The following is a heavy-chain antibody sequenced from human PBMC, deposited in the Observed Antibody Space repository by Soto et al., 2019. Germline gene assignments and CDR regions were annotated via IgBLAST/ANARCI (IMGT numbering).Heavy chain of an antibody. CDR3: ARVEDSNAHYYYGMGV. CDR1: GFTFSSYA. V-gene: IGHV3-30-3*01. J-gene: IGHJ6*02. CDR2: ISYDGSNK. D-gene: IGHD4-4*01. Sequence: QVQLVESGGGVVQPGRSLRLSCAASGFTFSSYAMHWVRQAPGKGLEWVAVISYDGSNKYYADSVKSRFTISRDNSKNTLYLKMNSLRAEDTAAYNCARVEDSNAHYYYGMGVWGQGTTVTVSS.